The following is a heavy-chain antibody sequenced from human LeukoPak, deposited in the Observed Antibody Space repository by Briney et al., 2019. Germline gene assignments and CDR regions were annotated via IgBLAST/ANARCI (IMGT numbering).Heavy chain of an antibody. CDR3: ARGLEVFSGGDPGSWFDP. J-gene: IGHJ5*02. CDR1: GYTFTSYD. D-gene: IGHD2-21*01. Sequence: ASVKASCKASGYTFTSYDINWVGQATGQGLEWMGWMNPNSGNTGYAQKFQGRVTITRNPSRRPAYMKLSSLRSEDTAVYYCARGLEVFSGGDPGSWFDPWGQGTLVTVSS. V-gene: IGHV1-8*03. CDR2: MNPNSGNT.